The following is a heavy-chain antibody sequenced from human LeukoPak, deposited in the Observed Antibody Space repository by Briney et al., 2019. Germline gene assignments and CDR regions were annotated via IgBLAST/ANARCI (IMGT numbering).Heavy chain of an antibody. V-gene: IGHV3-30*18. CDR3: AKGSSYYPFDY. CDR1: GFTFSSYG. D-gene: IGHD1-26*01. J-gene: IGHJ4*02. CDR2: ISYDGSNK. Sequence: PGGSLRLSCAASGFTFSSYGMHWVRQAPGKGLGWVAVISYDGSNKYYADSVKGRFTISRDNSKNTLYLQMNSLRAEDTAVYYCAKGSSYYPFDYWGQGTLVTVSS.